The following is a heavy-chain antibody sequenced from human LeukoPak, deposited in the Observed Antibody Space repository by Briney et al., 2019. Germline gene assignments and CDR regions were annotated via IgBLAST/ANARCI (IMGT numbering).Heavy chain of an antibody. Sequence: GGSLRLSCAASGFTFSSHWIHWVRQAPGKGLVWVSFINNDGRVTSYADSVKGRFTIPRDNAKNTLYLQMNTLRAEDTAMYYCARGGLGAVDYWGPGTLVTVSS. CDR1: GFTFSSHW. D-gene: IGHD3/OR15-3a*01. V-gene: IGHV3-74*01. J-gene: IGHJ4*02. CDR2: INNDGRVT. CDR3: ARGGLGAVDY.